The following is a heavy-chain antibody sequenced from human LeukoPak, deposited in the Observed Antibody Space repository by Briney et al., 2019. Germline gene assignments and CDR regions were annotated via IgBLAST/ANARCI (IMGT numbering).Heavy chain of an antibody. J-gene: IGHJ6*03. D-gene: IGHD3-22*01. CDR3: ARAADSSGFSAPIKYYYYYMDV. CDR2: IYTSGST. CDR1: GGYISSYY. V-gene: IGHV4-4*07. Sequence: SETLSLTCTVSGGYISSYYWSWIRQPAGKGLEWIGRIYTSGSTNYNPSLKSRVTMSVDTSKNQFSLKLSSVTAADTAVYYCARAADSSGFSAPIKYYYYYMDVWGKGTTVTISS.